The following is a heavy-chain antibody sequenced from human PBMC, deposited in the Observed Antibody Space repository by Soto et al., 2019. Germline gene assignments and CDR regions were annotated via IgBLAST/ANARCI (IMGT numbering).Heavy chain of an antibody. J-gene: IGHJ6*02. V-gene: IGHV4-61*01. Sequence: SETLSLTCTVSGGSVSSGSYYWSWIRQPPGKGLEWIGYIYYSGSTNYNPSLKSRVTISVDTSKNQFSLKLSSVTAVDTAVYYCARDRRLELRGDYYGMDVWGQGTTVTVSS. D-gene: IGHD1-7*01. CDR1: GGSVSSGSYY. CDR2: IYYSGST. CDR3: ARDRRLELRGDYYGMDV.